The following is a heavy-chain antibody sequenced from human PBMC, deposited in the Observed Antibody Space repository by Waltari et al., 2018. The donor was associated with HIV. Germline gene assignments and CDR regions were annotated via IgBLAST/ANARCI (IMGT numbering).Heavy chain of an antibody. CDR3: ARRGFRFCSSTTCLDY. D-gene: IGHD2-2*01. J-gene: IGHJ4*02. V-gene: IGHV4-34*01. Sequence: QVQLQQWGAGLLKPSETLSLTCAVYGGSFSDYYWTWIRQPPGKGLEWIGEINHSGSTNYKPPLKSRVTISVDTSKNQFSRKLSSVTAADTAVYYCARRGFRFCSSTTCLDYWGQGTLVTVSS. CDR1: GGSFSDYY. CDR2: INHSGST.